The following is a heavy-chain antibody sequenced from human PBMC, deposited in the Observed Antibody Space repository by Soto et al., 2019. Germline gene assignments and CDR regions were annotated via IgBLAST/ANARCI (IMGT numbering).Heavy chain of an antibody. V-gene: IGHV3-30*18. CDR3: ANLLDSSGWYGLDGMDV. CDR2: ISYDGSNK. Sequence: PGGSLRLSCAASGFTFSSYGMHWVRQAPGKGLEWVAVISYDGSNKYYADSVKGRFTISRDNSKNTLYLQMNSLGAEDTAVYYCANLLDSSGWYGLDGMDVWGQGTTVTVSS. CDR1: GFTFSSYG. J-gene: IGHJ6*02. D-gene: IGHD6-19*01.